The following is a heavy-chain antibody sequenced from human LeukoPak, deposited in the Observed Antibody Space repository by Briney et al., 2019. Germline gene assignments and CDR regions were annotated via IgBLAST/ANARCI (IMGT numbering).Heavy chain of an antibody. CDR1: GFTFSSYA. J-gene: IGHJ5*02. Sequence: SGGSLRLSCAASGFTFSSYAMSWVRQAPGKGLEWVSAISGSGGSTYYADSVKGRFTISRDNSKNTLYLQMNSLRAEDTAVYYCAKRPSWILGAAGLSWGQGTLVTVSS. D-gene: IGHD3-3*01. CDR2: ISGSGGST. V-gene: IGHV3-23*01. CDR3: AKRPSWILGAAGLS.